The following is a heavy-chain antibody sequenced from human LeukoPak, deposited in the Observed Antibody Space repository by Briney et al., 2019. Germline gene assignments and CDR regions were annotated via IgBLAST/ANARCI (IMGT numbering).Heavy chain of an antibody. CDR1: GGSISSDY. V-gene: IGHV4-59*01. CDR2: IYYSGRT. CDR3: AREGIAAFAAFDI. D-gene: IGHD3-10*01. Sequence: SETLSLTCTVSGGSISSDYWGCIRQPPGKGLEWIGYIYYSGRTNYNPFLKSRVTISVDTSKNQFSLRLSSVTAADTAVYYCAREGIAAFAAFDIWGQGTMVTVSS. J-gene: IGHJ3*02.